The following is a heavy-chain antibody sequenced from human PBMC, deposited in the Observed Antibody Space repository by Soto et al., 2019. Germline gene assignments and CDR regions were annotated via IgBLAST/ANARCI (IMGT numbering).Heavy chain of an antibody. J-gene: IGHJ4*02. CDR2: ISYDGSNN. D-gene: IGHD6-13*01. V-gene: IGHV3-30-3*01. Sequence: QVQLVESGGGVVQPGRSLRLSCAASGFTFSSYAMHWVRQAPGKGLEWVAVISYDGSNNYYADSVKGRFTISRDNSKNTLYLQMNSLRAEDTAVYYCARDSGAAGRKGFFDYWGQGTLVTVSS. CDR3: ARDSGAAGRKGFFDY. CDR1: GFTFSSYA.